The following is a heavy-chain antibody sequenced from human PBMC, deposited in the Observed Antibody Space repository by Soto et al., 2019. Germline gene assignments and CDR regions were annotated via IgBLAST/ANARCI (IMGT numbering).Heavy chain of an antibody. D-gene: IGHD2-15*01. CDR1: GFTFSSYA. V-gene: IGHV3-23*01. CDR3: AKDLGSVVVAAPDY. Sequence: GGSLRLSCAASGFTFSSYAMSWVRQAPGKGLEWVSAISGSGGSTYYADSVKGRFTISRDNSKNTLYLQMNSLRAEDTAVYYCAKDLGSVVVAAPDYWGQGTLVTVSS. J-gene: IGHJ4*02. CDR2: ISGSGGST.